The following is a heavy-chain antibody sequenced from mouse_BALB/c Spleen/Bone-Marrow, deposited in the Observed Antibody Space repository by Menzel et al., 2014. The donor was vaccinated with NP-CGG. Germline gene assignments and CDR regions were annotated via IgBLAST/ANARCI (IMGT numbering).Heavy chain of an antibody. CDR3: AREPNSYWFCDV. CDR1: GYTLTDYN. V-gene: IGHV1S29*02. J-gene: IGHJ1*01. Sequence: VQLQQPGPELVKPGASVKISCKASGYTLTDYNIHWVKQSHGKSLVWIGYIYPXNGVIAFNQKFKSKVTLTLDISSSTAYMQLHSLTSEGSAVYYCAREPNSYWFCDVWGAGTTVTVSA. CDR2: IYPXNGVI. D-gene: IGHD4-1*01.